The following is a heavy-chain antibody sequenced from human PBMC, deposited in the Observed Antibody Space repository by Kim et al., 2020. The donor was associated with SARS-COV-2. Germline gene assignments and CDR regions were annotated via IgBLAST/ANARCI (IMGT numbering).Heavy chain of an antibody. CDR3: ARDQSREYYDILTASYGMDV. D-gene: IGHD3-9*01. CDR1: GYTFTSYY. V-gene: IGHV1-46*01. Sequence: ASVKVSCKASGYTFTSYYMHWVRQAPGQGLEWMGIINPSGGSTSYAQKFQGRVTMTRDTSTSTVYMELSSLRSEDTAVYYCARDQSREYYDILTASYGMDVWGQGTTVTVSS. CDR2: INPSGGST. J-gene: IGHJ6*02.